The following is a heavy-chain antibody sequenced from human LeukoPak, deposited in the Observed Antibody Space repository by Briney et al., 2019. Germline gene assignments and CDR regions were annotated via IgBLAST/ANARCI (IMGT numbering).Heavy chain of an antibody. CDR3: AKDPPGDAAMARGYYFDY. CDR1: GFTFSSYW. V-gene: IGHV3-74*01. CDR2: INTDGSST. D-gene: IGHD5-18*01. J-gene: IGHJ4*02. Sequence: PGGSLRLSCAASGFTFSSYWMYWVRQAPGKGPVWVSRINTDGSSTSYADSVKGRFTISRDNAKNTLYLQMNSLRAEDTAVYYCAKDPPGDAAMARGYYFDYWGQGTLVTVSS.